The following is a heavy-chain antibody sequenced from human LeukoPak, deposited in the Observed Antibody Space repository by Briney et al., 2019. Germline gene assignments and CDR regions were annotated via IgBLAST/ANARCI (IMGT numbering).Heavy chain of an antibody. J-gene: IGHJ4*02. CDR3: ARVVATGHDPDY. V-gene: IGHV3-48*03. Sequence: SGGSLGLSCAASGFTFSSYEMNWVRQAPGKGLEWVSYISSSGDTIYYADSVKGRFTISRDNAKNSLYLEMNSLRAEDTAVYYCARVVATGHDPDYWGQGTLVTVSS. D-gene: IGHD6-13*01. CDR1: GFTFSSYE. CDR2: ISSSGDTI.